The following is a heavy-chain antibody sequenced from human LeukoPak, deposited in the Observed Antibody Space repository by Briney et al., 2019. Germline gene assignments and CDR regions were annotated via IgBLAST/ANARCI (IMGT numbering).Heavy chain of an antibody. V-gene: IGHV4-34*01. Sequence: SETLSLTCAVYGGSFSGYYWSWIRQPPGKGLEWIGEINHSGSTNYNPSLKSRVTISVDTSKNQFSLKLSSVTAADTAVYYCARAYDFWSIKGFDYWGQGTLVTVSS. CDR3: ARAYDFWSIKGFDY. CDR2: INHSGST. CDR1: GGSFSGYY. D-gene: IGHD3-3*01. J-gene: IGHJ4*02.